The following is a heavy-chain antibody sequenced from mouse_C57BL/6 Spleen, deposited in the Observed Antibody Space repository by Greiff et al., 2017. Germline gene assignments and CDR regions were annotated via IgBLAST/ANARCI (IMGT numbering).Heavy chain of an antibody. CDR3: VYSSYWYFDV. V-gene: IGHV1-22*01. CDR1: GYSFTDYN. Sequence: EVQLQQSGPELVKPGASVKMSCKASGYSFTDYNMHWVKQSHGKSLEWIGYINPNTGGTSYNQKFKGKATLTVNKSYSTAYVELRSLTSEDSAVYYCVYSSYWYFDVWGTGTTVTVSA. CDR2: INPNTGGT. D-gene: IGHD2-5*01. J-gene: IGHJ1*03.